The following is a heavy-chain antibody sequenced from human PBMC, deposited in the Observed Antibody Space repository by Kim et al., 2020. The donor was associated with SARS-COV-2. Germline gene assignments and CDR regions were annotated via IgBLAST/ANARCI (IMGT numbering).Heavy chain of an antibody. CDR1: GGSFSGYY. J-gene: IGHJ4*02. V-gene: IGHV4-34*01. Sequence: SETLSLTCAVYGGSFSGYYWSWIRQPPGKGLEWIGEINHSGSTNYNPSLKSRVTISVDTSKNQFSLKLSSVTAADTAVYYCARGNRYSSSSGIDYWGQGTLVTVSS. CDR3: ARGNRYSSSSGIDY. D-gene: IGHD6-6*01. CDR2: INHSGST.